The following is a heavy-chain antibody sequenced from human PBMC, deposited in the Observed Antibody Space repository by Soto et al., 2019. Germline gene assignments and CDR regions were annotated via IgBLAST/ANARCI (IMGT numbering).Heavy chain of an antibody. Sequence: EVQLLESGRSLVQPGGSLKLSCAASGFTFSSYSMSWVRQAPGKGLEWVSGISGSGGSTYNADSVKGRFTISRDNSRNTLYLQLNSLRAEDTAIYYCAKSTGDTWTTDHFDYWGQGTLVTVSS. D-gene: IGHD4-17*01. J-gene: IGHJ4*02. CDR3: AKSTGDTWTTDHFDY. CDR2: ISGSGGST. V-gene: IGHV3-23*01. CDR1: GFTFSSYS.